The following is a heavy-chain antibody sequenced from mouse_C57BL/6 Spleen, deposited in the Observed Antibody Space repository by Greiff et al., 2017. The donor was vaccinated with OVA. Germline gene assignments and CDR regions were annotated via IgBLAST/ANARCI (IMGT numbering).Heavy chain of an antibody. CDR2: IWWDDDN. CDR3: ARIPSITTVVADY. V-gene: IGHV8-8*01. Sequence: QVQLKESGPGILQPSQTLSLSCSSSGFSLSTFGMGVGWLRQPPGNGLEWLAHIWWDDDNYYNPALKSRPTTSKDTSKDQVFRKVANVDTADTSAYYCARIPSITTVVADYWGQGTTLTVSS. D-gene: IGHD1-1*01. CDR1: GFSLSTFGMG. J-gene: IGHJ2*01.